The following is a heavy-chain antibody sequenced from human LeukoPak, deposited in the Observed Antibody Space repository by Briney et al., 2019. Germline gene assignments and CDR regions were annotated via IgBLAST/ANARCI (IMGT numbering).Heavy chain of an antibody. CDR1: GITFSSYW. CDR3: ARDGRPLDY. Sequence: GGSLRLSCADSGITFSSYWMSWVRQAPGKGLEWVANIKRDRGEKYYVDSVKGRFTISRDNAKNSLYLQMNNLRVEDTAGDYCARDGRPLDYWGQGTLVTVS. CDR2: IKRDRGEK. D-gene: IGHD6-25*01. J-gene: IGHJ4*02. V-gene: IGHV3-7*03.